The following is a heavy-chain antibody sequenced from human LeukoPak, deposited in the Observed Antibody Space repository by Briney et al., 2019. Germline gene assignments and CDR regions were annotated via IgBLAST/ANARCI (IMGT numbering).Heavy chain of an antibody. CDR2: MNPNSGNT. CDR1: GYTFTGYY. J-gene: IGHJ6*03. CDR3: ARIGVPSYYDFWSGYYARLGKDNDYYYMDV. D-gene: IGHD3-3*01. V-gene: IGHV1-8*03. Sequence: GASVKVSCKASGYTFTGYYMHWVRQATGQGLEWMGWMNPNSGNTGYAQKFQGRVTITRNTSISTAYMELSSLRSEDTAVYYCARIGVPSYYDFWSGYYARLGKDNDYYYMDVWGKGTTVTVSS.